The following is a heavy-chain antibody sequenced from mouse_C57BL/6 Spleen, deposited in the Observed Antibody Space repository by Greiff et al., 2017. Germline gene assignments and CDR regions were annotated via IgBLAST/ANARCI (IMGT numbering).Heavy chain of an antibody. D-gene: IGHD2-5*01. CDR1: GYTFTSYG. CDR3: AEYSNSFAY. J-gene: IGHJ3*01. Sequence: QVQLQQSGAELARPGASVKLSCKASGYTFTSYGISWVKQRTGQGLEWIGEIYPRSGNTYYNEKFKGKATLTADKSSSTAYMELRSLTSGDSAVYFCAEYSNSFAYWGQGTLVTVSA. CDR2: IYPRSGNT. V-gene: IGHV1-81*01.